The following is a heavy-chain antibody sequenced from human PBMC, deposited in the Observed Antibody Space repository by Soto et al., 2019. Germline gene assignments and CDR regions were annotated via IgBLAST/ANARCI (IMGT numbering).Heavy chain of an antibody. CDR3: ARERGESDPIDY. D-gene: IGHD4-17*01. Sequence: PGGSLRLSCAASGFTLSSYSMNWVLQAPGKGLEWVSYISSSSSTIYYADSVKGRFTISRDNAKNSLYLQMNSLRAEDTAVYYCARERGESDPIDYWGQGPLVTVSS. V-gene: IGHV3-48*01. CDR2: ISSSSSTI. J-gene: IGHJ4*02. CDR1: GFTLSSYS.